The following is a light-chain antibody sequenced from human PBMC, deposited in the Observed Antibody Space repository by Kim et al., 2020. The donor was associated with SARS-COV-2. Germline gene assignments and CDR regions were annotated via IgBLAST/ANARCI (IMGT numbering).Light chain of an antibody. Sequence: AAVGDRVTITCRASQYISNNLVWFQQKAGKAPKSLIYAASNLQSGVPSRFTGSGSGTDFTLTISSLQPEDFATYYCQHYNNYPLTFGGGTKVDIK. V-gene: IGKV1-16*01. J-gene: IGKJ4*01. CDR1: QYISNN. CDR2: AAS. CDR3: QHYNNYPLT.